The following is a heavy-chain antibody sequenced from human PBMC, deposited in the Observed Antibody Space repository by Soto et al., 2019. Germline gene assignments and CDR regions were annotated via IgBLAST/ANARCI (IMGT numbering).Heavy chain of an antibody. J-gene: IGHJ6*03. D-gene: IGHD3-10*01. CDR1: GFTFSSYG. Sequence: GGSLRLSCAASGFTFSSYGMHWVRQAPGKGLEWVAVIWYDGSNKYYADSVKGRFTISRDNSKNTLYLQMNSLRAEDTAVYYCARVLETLGSGPYIRYYYYYMDVWGKGTTVTVSS. CDR2: IWYDGSNK. CDR3: ARVLETLGSGPYIRYYYYYMDV. V-gene: IGHV3-33*01.